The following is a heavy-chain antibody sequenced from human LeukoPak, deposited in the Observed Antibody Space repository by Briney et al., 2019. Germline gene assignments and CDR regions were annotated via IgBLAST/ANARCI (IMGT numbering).Heavy chain of an antibody. J-gene: IGHJ4*02. D-gene: IGHD6-19*01. Sequence: GGSLRLSCAASGFTFSSYGMHWVRQAPGKGLEWVAVISYDGSNKYYADSVKGRFTISRDNSKNTLYLQMNSLRAEDTAVYYCAKDHGAVAGPGGFDSWGQGTLVTVSS. V-gene: IGHV3-30*18. CDR1: GFTFSSYG. CDR3: AKDHGAVAGPGGFDS. CDR2: ISYDGSNK.